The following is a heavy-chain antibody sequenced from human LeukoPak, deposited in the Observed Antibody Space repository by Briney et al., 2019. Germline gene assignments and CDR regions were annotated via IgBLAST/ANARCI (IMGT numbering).Heavy chain of an antibody. CDR2: INHSGST. V-gene: IGHV4-34*01. Sequence: SETLSLTCAVYGGSFSGYYWSWTRQPPGKGLEWIGEINHSGSTNYNPSLKSRVTISVDTSKNQFSLKLSSVTAADTAVYYCASLDTEYYFDYWGQGTLVTVSS. CDR3: ASLDTEYYFDY. J-gene: IGHJ4*02. CDR1: GGSFSGYY. D-gene: IGHD5-18*01.